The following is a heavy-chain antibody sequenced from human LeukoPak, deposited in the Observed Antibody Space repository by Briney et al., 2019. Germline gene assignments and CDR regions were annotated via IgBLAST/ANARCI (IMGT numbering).Heavy chain of an antibody. J-gene: IGHJ3*02. CDR2: IYHSGST. D-gene: IGHD3-3*01. V-gene: IGHV4-38-2*02. CDR3: ARVRRITIFGVTRGDAFDI. Sequence: SETLSLTCTVSGYSISSGYYWGWIRQPPGKGLEWIGSIYHSGSTYYNPSLKSRVTISVDTSKNQFSLKLSSVTAADTAVYYCARVRRITIFGVTRGDAFDIWGQGTMVTVSS. CDR1: GYSISSGYY.